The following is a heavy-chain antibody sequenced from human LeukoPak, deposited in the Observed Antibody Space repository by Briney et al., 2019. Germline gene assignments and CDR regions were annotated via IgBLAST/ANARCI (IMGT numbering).Heavy chain of an antibody. CDR2: IHSSSSPV. CDR3: ARETWFDP. Sequence: GGSLRLSCAASGFTFSSYSMNWVRQAPGKGLEWVSFIHSSSSPVYYADSVKGRFTVSRDNAKNSLYLQMNSLRAEDTAVYYCARETWFDPWGQGTLVTVSS. J-gene: IGHJ5*02. CDR1: GFTFSSYS. V-gene: IGHV3-48*01.